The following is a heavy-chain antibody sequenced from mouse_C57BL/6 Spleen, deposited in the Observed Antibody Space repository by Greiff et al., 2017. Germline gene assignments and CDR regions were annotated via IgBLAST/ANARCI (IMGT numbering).Heavy chain of an antibody. D-gene: IGHD2-3*01. CDR3: ARALYDGYSAWFAY. J-gene: IGHJ3*01. CDR2: IDPSDSYT. V-gene: IGHV1-69*01. CDR1: GYTFTSYW. Sequence: QVQLQQSGAELVMPGASVKLSCKASGYTFTSYWMHWVKQRPGQGLEWIGEIDPSDSYTNYNQKFKGKSTLTVDKSSSTAYMQLSSLTSEDSAVYYCARALYDGYSAWFAYWGQGTLVTVSA.